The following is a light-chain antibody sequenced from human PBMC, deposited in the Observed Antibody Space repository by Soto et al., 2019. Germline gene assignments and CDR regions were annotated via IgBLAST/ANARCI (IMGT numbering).Light chain of an antibody. V-gene: IGLV1-44*01. CDR3: ATWDDDLSAAV. CDR1: SSNIEGNT. J-gene: IGLJ7*01. CDR2: IDH. Sequence: QSVLTQPPSLSGTPRQSVTISCSGSSSNIEGNTVHWYQHLPGTAPKLLIYIDHNRPSGIPDRFSGSKSGTSASLAISGLQSEDEADYYCATWDDDLSAAVFGGGTQLTVL.